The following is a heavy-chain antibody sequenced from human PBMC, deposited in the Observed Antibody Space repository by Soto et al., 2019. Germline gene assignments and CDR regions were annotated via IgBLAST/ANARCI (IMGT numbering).Heavy chain of an antibody. CDR1: GYRFTGFW. V-gene: IGHV5-10-1*01. CDR3: ARPASGGSRDAFDI. Sequence: GESLKISCQGSGYRFTGFWLNWVRQRPGKGLEWVGRIDPNDSFINYSPPFEGHVTISADKSISTAYLQWTRLQAADTAIYYCARPASGGSRDAFDIWGQGTTVTVSS. D-gene: IGHD2-15*01. J-gene: IGHJ3*02. CDR2: IDPNDSFI.